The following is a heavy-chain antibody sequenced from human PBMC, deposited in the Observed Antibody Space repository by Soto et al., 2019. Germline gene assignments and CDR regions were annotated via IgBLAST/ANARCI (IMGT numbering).Heavy chain of an antibody. CDR3: ARDRGSGSYIDAFDI. Sequence: SETLSLTSTVSGCSISSYYWSWIRQPPGKGLEWIGYIYYSGSTNYNPSLKSRVTISVDTSKNQFSLKLSSVTAADTAVYYCARDRGSGSYIDAFDIWGQGTMVTVSS. CDR2: IYYSGST. J-gene: IGHJ3*02. CDR1: GCSISSYY. D-gene: IGHD3-10*01. V-gene: IGHV4-59*01.